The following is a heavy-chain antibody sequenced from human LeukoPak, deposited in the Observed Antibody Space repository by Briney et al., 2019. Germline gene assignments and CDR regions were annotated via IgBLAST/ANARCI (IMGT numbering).Heavy chain of an antibody. D-gene: IGHD1-14*01. Sequence: GGSLRLSCAASGFPFSNYGMNWVRQAPGKGLEWVSGITGSGITTYYGDSVKGRFTISRDNAKNTLYLQMNSLRAEDTAVYYCASAGAEDAFDIWGQGTMATVSS. V-gene: IGHV3-23*01. J-gene: IGHJ3*02. CDR2: ITGSGITT. CDR3: ASAGAEDAFDI. CDR1: GFPFSNYG.